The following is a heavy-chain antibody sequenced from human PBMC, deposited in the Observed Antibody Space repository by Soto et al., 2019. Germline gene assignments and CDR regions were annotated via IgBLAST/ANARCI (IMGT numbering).Heavy chain of an antibody. Sequence: QVQLVESGGGVVQPGRSLRLSCAASGFTFSSYGMHWVGQAPGKGLEWVAVISYDGSNKYYADSVKGRFTISRDNSKNTLYLQMNSLRAEDTAVYYCAKDVVVGATPGLGDYYYYYGMDVWGQGTTVTVSS. D-gene: IGHD1-26*01. J-gene: IGHJ6*02. CDR3: AKDVVVGATPGLGDYYYYYGMDV. CDR1: GFTFSSYG. V-gene: IGHV3-30*18. CDR2: ISYDGSNK.